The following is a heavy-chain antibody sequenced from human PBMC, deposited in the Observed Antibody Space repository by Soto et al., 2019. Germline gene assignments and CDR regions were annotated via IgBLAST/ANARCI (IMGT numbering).Heavy chain of an antibody. CDR2: ISYDGSNK. CDR3: AKSRGSPRGFDSLDY. J-gene: IGHJ4*02. V-gene: IGHV3-30*18. D-gene: IGHD3-22*01. CDR1: GFTLSSYG. Sequence: PGXSLRLSCAASGFTLSSYGLHWFRQAPGKGLEWVAVISYDGSNKYYADSVKGRFTISRDNSKNTLYLQMNSLRAEDTAVYYCAKSRGSPRGFDSLDYWGQGTLVTVSS.